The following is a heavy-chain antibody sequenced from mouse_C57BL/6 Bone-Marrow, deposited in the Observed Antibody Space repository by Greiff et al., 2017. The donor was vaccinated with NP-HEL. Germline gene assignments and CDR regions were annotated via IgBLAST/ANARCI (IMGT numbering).Heavy chain of an antibody. CDR2: IDPEDGET. CDR3: APYYYGSSHYYAMDY. D-gene: IGHD1-1*01. CDR1: GFNIKDYY. J-gene: IGHJ4*01. V-gene: IGHV14-2*01. Sequence: EVQGVESGAELVKPGASVKLSCTASGFNIKDYYMHWVKQRTEQGLEWIGRIDPEDGETKYAPKFQGNATITADTSSNTAYLQLSILTSEDTAVYYCAPYYYGSSHYYAMDYWGQGTSVTVSS.